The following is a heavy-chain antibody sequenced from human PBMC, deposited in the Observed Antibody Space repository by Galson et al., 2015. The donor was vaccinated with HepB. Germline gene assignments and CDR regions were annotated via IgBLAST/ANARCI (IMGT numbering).Heavy chain of an antibody. CDR1: GFTFSSYW. J-gene: IGHJ4*02. CDR3: ARVGSGGIAVAGIFDY. D-gene: IGHD6-19*01. Sequence: SLRLSCAASGFTFSSYWMSWVRQAPGKGLEWVANIKQDGSEKYYVDSVKGRFTISRDNAKDSLYLQMNSLRAEDTAVYYCARVGSGGIAVAGIFDYWGQGTLVTVSS. CDR2: IKQDGSEK. V-gene: IGHV3-7*01.